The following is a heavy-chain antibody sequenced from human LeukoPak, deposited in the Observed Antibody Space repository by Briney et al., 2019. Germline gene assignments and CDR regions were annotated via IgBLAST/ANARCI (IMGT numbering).Heavy chain of an antibody. Sequence: KPSDTLSLTCSVSGDSIRGYYWSWIRQPAGKGLEWIGRIYTSRSTNYNPSPKTRVTLSVDTSKSQFSLRLSSVTAADTAVYYCARGGTYCSRTSCYDSFLDYWGQGTLVTVSS. J-gene: IGHJ4*02. D-gene: IGHD2-2*01. CDR3: ARGGTYCSRTSCYDSFLDY. CDR2: IYTSRST. CDR1: GDSIRGYY. V-gene: IGHV4-4*07.